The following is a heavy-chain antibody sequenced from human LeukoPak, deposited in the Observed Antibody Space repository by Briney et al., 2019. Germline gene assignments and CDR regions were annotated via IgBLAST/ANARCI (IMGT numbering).Heavy chain of an antibody. Sequence: ASVKVSCKASGYTLTSYGISWVRQAPGQGLEWMGWISAYNGNTNYAKKFQGRVTLTTDTSTSTAYMELRSLRSDDTALYYCATYCTGGSCDSEDYYYGMDAWGQGTTVTVSS. D-gene: IGHD2-15*01. CDR1: GYTLTSYG. V-gene: IGHV1-18*01. J-gene: IGHJ6*02. CDR3: ATYCTGGSCDSEDYYYGMDA. CDR2: ISAYNGNT.